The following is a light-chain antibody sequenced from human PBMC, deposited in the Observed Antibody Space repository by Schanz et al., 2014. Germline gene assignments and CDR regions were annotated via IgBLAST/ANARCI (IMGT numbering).Light chain of an antibody. J-gene: IGKJ4*01. CDR1: QGIRSN. CDR2: DAS. V-gene: IGKV3-15*01. Sequence: EIVMTQSPVTLSVSPGEIATLSCRASQGIRSNLAWYQHKAGQAPRLLIYDASTRATGIPARFSGGGSGTEFTLTISSLQSEDFATYFCQQPGSFGGGTKVEI. CDR3: QQPGS.